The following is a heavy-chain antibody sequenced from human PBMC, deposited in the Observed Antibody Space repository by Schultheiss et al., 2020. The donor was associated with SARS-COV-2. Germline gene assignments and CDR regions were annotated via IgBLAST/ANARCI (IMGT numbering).Heavy chain of an antibody. CDR1: GFAFSDYA. V-gene: IGHV3-48*01. CDR3: ARDPLTGAASFDY. Sequence: GGSLRLSCAASGFAFSDYAMHWVRQAPGKGLEWVSYISTTGGHIYYADSVKGRFTISRDNSKNTLYLQMNSLRAEDTAVYYCARDPLTGAASFDYWGQGTLVTVSS. D-gene: IGHD7-27*01. J-gene: IGHJ4*02. CDR2: ISTTGGHI.